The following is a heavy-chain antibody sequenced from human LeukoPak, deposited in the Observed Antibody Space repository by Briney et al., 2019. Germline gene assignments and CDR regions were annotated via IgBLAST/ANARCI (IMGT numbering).Heavy chain of an antibody. CDR2: MNPNSGNK. Sequence: GASVTVSFKASGYRFTNFDINWVREAHGQGMEWMGWMNPNSGNKGYAQKFQGRVTMTMNTSITTAYMELSSLRSEDTAVYYCARGPQWRGDYYYMDVWGRGTTVTVSS. CDR3: ARGPQWRGDYYYMDV. J-gene: IGHJ6*03. D-gene: IGHD6-19*01. CDR1: GYRFTNFD. V-gene: IGHV1-8*01.